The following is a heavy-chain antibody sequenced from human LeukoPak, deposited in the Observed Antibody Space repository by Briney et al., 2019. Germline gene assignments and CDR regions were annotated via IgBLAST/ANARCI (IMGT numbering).Heavy chain of an antibody. V-gene: IGHV3-7*01. CDR3: ARTYYYGSGSYYPSDY. D-gene: IGHD3-10*01. CDR1: GFTFSSYW. CDR2: IKQDGSEK. J-gene: IGHJ4*02. Sequence: GGSLRLSCAASGFTFSSYWMSWVRQAPGKGLEWVANIKQDGSEKYYVDSVKGRFTISRDNAKNSLYLQMNSLRAEDTAVYYCARTYYYGSGSYYPSDYWGQGTLVTVSS.